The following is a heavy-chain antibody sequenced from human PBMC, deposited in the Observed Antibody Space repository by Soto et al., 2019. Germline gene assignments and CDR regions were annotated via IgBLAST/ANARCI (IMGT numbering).Heavy chain of an antibody. D-gene: IGHD5-12*01. CDR2: ISGSGGST. CDR3: AKVPRRWLKPTYFDY. Sequence: PGGSLRLSCAASGFTFSSYAMSWVRQAPGKGLEWVSAISGSGGSTYYADSVKGRFTISRDNSKNTLYLQMNSLRAEDTAVYYCAKVPRRWLKPTYFDYWGQGTLVTVSS. J-gene: IGHJ4*02. V-gene: IGHV3-23*01. CDR1: GFTFSSYA.